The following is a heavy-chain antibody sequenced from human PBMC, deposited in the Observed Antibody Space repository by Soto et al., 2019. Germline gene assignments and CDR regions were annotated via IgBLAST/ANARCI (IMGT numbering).Heavy chain of an antibody. CDR2: VHYSGTT. J-gene: IGHJ4*02. CDR3: VGSGVSYFDY. CDR1: GGSIDSGGYY. D-gene: IGHD3-10*01. Sequence: QVQLQESGPGLVKPSQTLSLTCTVSGGSIDSGGYYWTWIRQYPGEGLEWIGNVHYSGTTYYNPSIKSRLIISVDTSRNQFSLMLTSVTAADTAVYYCVGSGVSYFDYWGQGTLVTVSS. V-gene: IGHV4-31*03.